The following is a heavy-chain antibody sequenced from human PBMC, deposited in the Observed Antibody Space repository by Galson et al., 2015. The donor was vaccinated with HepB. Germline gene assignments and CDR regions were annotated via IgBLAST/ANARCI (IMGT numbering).Heavy chain of an antibody. CDR2: MYSGGSGDIT. V-gene: IGHV3-53*01. CDR1: GFSVSSNY. D-gene: IGHD1/OR15-1a*01. CDR3: ASRRMGTGTF. J-gene: IGHJ4*02. Sequence: SLRLSCAASGFSVSSNYMTWVRQAPGKGLECVSIMYSGGSGDITSYADSVKGRFTISRDNSANMVYLQMNSLRGDDTAVYYCASRRMGTGTFWGQGTLVTVSS.